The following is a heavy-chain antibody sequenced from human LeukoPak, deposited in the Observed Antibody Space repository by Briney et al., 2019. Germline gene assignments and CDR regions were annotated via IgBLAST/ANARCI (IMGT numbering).Heavy chain of an antibody. D-gene: IGHD3-9*01. Sequence: GASVKVSCKASGYTFTGYYMHWVRQAPGQGLEWMGWINPNIGGTNYAQRFRGRVTMTRDTSISTAYMELSRLTSDDTAVYYCARVAETDILTGYYPVCGYWGQGTLVTVSS. CDR2: INPNIGGT. CDR1: GYTFTGYY. CDR3: ARVAETDILTGYYPVCGY. J-gene: IGHJ4*02. V-gene: IGHV1-2*02.